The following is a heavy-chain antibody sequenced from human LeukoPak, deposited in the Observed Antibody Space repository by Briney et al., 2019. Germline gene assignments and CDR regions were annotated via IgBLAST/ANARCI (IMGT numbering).Heavy chain of an antibody. J-gene: IGHJ3*02. CDR1: GGSINNFY. CDR3: ARHGAGREVVPAAISQGLAFDI. D-gene: IGHD2-2*01. CDR2: ISHSGST. V-gene: IGHV4-59*08. Sequence: SETLSLTCTVSGGSINNFYWSWIRQPPGRGLEWIGYISHSGSTNYNPSLESRVSMSVDTSKNQFSLKLSSVTAADTAVYYCARHGAGREVVPAAISQGLAFDIWGQGTMVTVSS.